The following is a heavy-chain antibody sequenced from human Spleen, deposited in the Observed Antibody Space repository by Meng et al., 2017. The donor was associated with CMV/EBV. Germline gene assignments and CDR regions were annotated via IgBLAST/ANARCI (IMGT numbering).Heavy chain of an antibody. CDR3: AREARDGSFDY. CDR2: ISTYNENK. J-gene: IGHJ4*02. CDR1: GYTFTSYG. D-gene: IGHD5-24*01. Sequence: ASVKVSCKASGYTFTSYGITWVRQAPGQGLEWLGWISTYNENKYSAQSFQGRVTMTTDTSTSTAYMKLRSLRSDDTAVYYCAREARDGSFDYWGQGTLVTVSS. V-gene: IGHV1-18*01.